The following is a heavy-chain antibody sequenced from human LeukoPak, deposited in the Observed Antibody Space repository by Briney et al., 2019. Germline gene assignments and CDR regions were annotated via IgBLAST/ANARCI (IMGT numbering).Heavy chain of an antibody. D-gene: IGHD3-10*01. Sequence: GGSLRLSCAASGFTFSSYAMSWVRQAPGKGLEWVSAISGSGGSTYYADSVKGRFTISRDNSKNTLYLQMNSLRAVDTAVYYCAKDGDVWFGEGWDYYYYYGMDVWGKGTTVTVSS. CDR3: AKDGDVWFGEGWDYYYYYGMDV. J-gene: IGHJ6*04. CDR1: GFTFSSYA. CDR2: ISGSGGST. V-gene: IGHV3-23*01.